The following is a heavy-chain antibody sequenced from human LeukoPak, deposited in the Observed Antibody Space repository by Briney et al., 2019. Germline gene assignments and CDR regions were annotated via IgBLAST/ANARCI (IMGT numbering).Heavy chain of an antibody. V-gene: IGHV3-23*01. CDR3: ARGGTMYYGSGNFDY. D-gene: IGHD3-10*01. Sequence: GGSLRLSCAASGFTFTAYAMNWVRRAPRKGLQWVSAISGSGTSTYYADSVKGRFTISRDNSKNTLYLQMNSLRAEDTAIYYCARGGTMYYGSGNFDYWGQGTLVTVSS. CDR2: ISGSGTST. J-gene: IGHJ4*02. CDR1: GFTFTAYA.